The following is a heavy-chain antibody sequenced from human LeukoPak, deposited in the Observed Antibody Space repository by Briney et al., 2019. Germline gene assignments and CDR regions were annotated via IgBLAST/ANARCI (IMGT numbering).Heavy chain of an antibody. V-gene: IGHV1-18*01. D-gene: IGHD3/OR15-3a*01. CDR2: IYADSGNT. Sequence: GASVKVSCKTSGFTFTSYAVIWVRQAPGQGLEWMGWIYADSGNTDYAQNFQGRVTMTTDTPTATAYMELRSLRSDDTAVYYCARGDFSTGRPYYFDFWGQGALVTVSS. CDR1: GFTFTSYA. J-gene: IGHJ4*02. CDR3: ARGDFSTGRPYYFDF.